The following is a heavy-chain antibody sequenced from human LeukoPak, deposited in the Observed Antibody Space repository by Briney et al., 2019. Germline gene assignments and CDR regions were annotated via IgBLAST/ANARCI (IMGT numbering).Heavy chain of an antibody. CDR1: GYSISSGYY. CDR3: ARDQVVRGVITYNWFDP. J-gene: IGHJ5*02. V-gene: IGHV4-38-2*02. CDR2: IYHSGIT. D-gene: IGHD3-10*01. Sequence: SETLSLTCTVSGYSISSGYYWGCIRQPPGKGLEWIGSIYHSGITYYNPSLESRVTISVDTSKNHFSLNLSSVTAADTAVYYCARDQVVRGVITYNWFDPWGQGTLVTVSS.